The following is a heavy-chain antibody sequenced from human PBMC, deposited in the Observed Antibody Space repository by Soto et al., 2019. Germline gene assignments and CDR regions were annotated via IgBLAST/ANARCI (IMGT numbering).Heavy chain of an antibody. J-gene: IGHJ4*02. CDR2: ISFSSDSI. CDR1: GFTFSTHS. Sequence: HPGGSLRLSCAASGFTFSTHSMNWVRQAPGKGLEWISYISFSSDSIYYADSVKGRFTISRDNARNSLFLQMNSLTAEDTAMYYCERVHQLAIDNWGQGTLVTVSS. CDR3: ERVHQLAIDN. V-gene: IGHV3-48*01. D-gene: IGHD2-2*01.